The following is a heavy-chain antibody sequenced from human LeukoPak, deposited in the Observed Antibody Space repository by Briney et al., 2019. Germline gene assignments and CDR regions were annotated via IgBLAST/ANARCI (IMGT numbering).Heavy chain of an antibody. CDR2: ISTNGGRT. CDR3: ARGDSMIVVVKGFDS. D-gene: IGHD3-22*01. Sequence: GGSLRLSCAASGFTFSSYAMHWVRQAPGKGLEYVSAISTNGGRTYYANSVKGRLTISRDNSKNTLYLQMGSLRAEDMAMYYCARGDSMIVVVKGFDSWGQGTLVTVSS. J-gene: IGHJ4*02. CDR1: GFTFSSYA. V-gene: IGHV3-64*01.